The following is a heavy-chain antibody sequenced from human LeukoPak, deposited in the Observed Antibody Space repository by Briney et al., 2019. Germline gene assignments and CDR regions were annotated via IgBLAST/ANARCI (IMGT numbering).Heavy chain of an antibody. Sequence: GGSLRLSCAASGFPFSSYSMTWVRQAPGKGLEWVSSISSSSSYIYYADSVKGRFTISRDNAKNSLYLQMNSLRAEDTAVYYCARDGRNSYGYPDYFDYWGQGTLVTVSS. J-gene: IGHJ4*02. D-gene: IGHD5-18*01. CDR2: ISSSSSYI. V-gene: IGHV3-21*01. CDR1: GFPFSSYS. CDR3: ARDGRNSYGYPDYFDY.